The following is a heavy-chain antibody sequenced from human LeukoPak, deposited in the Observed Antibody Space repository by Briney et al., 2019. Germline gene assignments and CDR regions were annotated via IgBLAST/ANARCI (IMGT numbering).Heavy chain of an antibody. D-gene: IGHD3-22*01. V-gene: IGHV4-34*01. Sequence: SETLSLTCAVYGGSFSGYFWSWIRQPPERGLEWIGEINHSGSPDYNPSLKSRVTISVDTSRNQFSLKLSSVTAADTAVYYCARHGDGLYYYDSSGYYFGDAFDIWGQGTMVTVSS. CDR2: INHSGSP. J-gene: IGHJ3*02. CDR1: GGSFSGYF. CDR3: ARHGDGLYYYDSSGYYFGDAFDI.